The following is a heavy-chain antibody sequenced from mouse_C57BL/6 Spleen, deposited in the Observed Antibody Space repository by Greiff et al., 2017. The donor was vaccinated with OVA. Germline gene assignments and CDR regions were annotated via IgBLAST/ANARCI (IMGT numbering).Heavy chain of an antibody. J-gene: IGHJ4*01. Sequence: QVQLQQSGPELVKPGASVKISCKASGYAFSSSWMNWVKQRPGKGLEWIGRIYPGDGDTNYNGKFKGKATLTADKSSSTAYMQLSSLTSEDSAVYVCARGGTTVVDYAMDYWGQGTSVTVSS. CDR1: GYAFSSSW. CDR3: ARGGTTVVDYAMDY. D-gene: IGHD1-1*01. CDR2: IYPGDGDT. V-gene: IGHV1-82*01.